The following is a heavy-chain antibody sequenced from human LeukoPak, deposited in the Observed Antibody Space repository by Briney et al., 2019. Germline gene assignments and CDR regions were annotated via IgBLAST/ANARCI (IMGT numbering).Heavy chain of an antibody. CDR2: IVVGSGNT. CDR3: AAEAAYYYDSRDAFDV. D-gene: IGHD3-22*01. V-gene: IGHV1-58*01. Sequence: TSVKVSCKASGFTFTSSAVQWVRQARGQRLVWIGWIVVGSGNTNYAQKFQERVTITRDMSTSLVYMELSSLRSEDTAVYYCAAEAAYYYDSRDAFDVWGQGTMVTVSS. J-gene: IGHJ3*01. CDR1: GFTFTSSA.